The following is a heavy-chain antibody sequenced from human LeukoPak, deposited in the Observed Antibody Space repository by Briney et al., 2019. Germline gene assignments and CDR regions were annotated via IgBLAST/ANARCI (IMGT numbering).Heavy chain of an antibody. CDR3: ARAVRYYYDSSGLNWFDP. Sequence: PSETLSLTCTVSGGSISSYYWSWIRPPPGKGLEWIGYIYYSGSTNYNPSLKSRVTISVDTSKNQFSLKLSSVTAADTAVYYCARAVRYYYDSSGLNWFDPWGQGTLVTVSS. V-gene: IGHV4-59*01. CDR2: IYYSGST. CDR1: GGSISSYY. J-gene: IGHJ5*02. D-gene: IGHD3-22*01.